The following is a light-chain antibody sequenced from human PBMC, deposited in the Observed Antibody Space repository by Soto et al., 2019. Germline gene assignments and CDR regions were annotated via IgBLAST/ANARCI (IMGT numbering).Light chain of an antibody. V-gene: IGKV3-15*01. CDR1: QSLNSN. CDR3: QQYNNWPRT. Sequence: EIVMTQSPATLSVSPGERATLSCRATQSLNSNLAWYQQKPGQAPRLLIYGASTRATGIPARFSGSGSGTEFTLTISSLQSEDFAVYYCQQYNNWPRTFGQGTKVDI. J-gene: IGKJ1*01. CDR2: GAS.